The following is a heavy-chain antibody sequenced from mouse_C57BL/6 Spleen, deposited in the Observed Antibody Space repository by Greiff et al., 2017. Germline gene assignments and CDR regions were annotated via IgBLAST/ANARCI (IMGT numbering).Heavy chain of an antibody. J-gene: IGHJ4*01. CDR3: ARGGENYYGNYDAMDY. V-gene: IGHV1-55*01. CDR2: IYPGSGST. CDR1: GYTFTSYW. Sequence: QVQLQQPGAELVKPGASVKMSCKASGYTFTSYWITWVKQRPGQGLEWIGDIYPGSGSTNYNEKFKSKATLTVDTSSSTAYMQLSSLTSEDSAVYYCARGGENYYGNYDAMDYWGQGTSVTVSS. D-gene: IGHD2-1*01.